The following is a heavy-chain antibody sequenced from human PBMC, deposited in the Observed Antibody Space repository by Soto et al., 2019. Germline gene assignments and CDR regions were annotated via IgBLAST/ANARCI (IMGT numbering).Heavy chain of an antibody. D-gene: IGHD4-17*01. Sequence: QVQLQESGPGLVKPSQTLSLTCTVSGGSISSGGYYWSWIRQHPGKGLEWIGYIYYSGSTYYNPSLKSRVTLSVDTSKNRFSLKLSSVTAADTAVYYCAGGEDYGDYGGSGWFDPWGQGTLVTVSS. CDR2: IYYSGST. CDR1: GGSISSGGYY. J-gene: IGHJ5*02. V-gene: IGHV4-31*03. CDR3: AGGEDYGDYGGSGWFDP.